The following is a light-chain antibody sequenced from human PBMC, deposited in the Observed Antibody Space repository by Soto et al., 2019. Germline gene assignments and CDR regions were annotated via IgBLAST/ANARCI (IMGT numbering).Light chain of an antibody. J-gene: IGKJ4*01. CDR1: HSIRGW. Sequence: DTQKTQSPASLSXXLGDXVTIXXRASHSIRGWLAWYQQKPGKAPKLLIYDASSLVSGVPSRFSGSESGTEFTLTISSLQPDDFATYYCQHYDNYSLSFGGGTKVDIK. CDR2: DAS. CDR3: QHYDNYSLS. V-gene: IGKV1-5*01.